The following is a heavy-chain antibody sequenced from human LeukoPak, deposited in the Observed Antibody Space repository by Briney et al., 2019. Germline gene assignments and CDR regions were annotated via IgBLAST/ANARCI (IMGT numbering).Heavy chain of an antibody. D-gene: IGHD6-19*01. CDR2: ISWDGGST. V-gene: IGHV3-43D*03. Sequence: PGGSLRLSCAASGFTFDDYAMHWVRQAPGKGLEWVSLISWDGGSTYYADSVKGRFTISRDNSKNSLYLQMNSLRAEDTALYYCAKSSSLYSSGWYDYWGQGTLVTVSS. CDR3: AKSSSLYSSGWYDY. J-gene: IGHJ4*02. CDR1: GFTFDDYA.